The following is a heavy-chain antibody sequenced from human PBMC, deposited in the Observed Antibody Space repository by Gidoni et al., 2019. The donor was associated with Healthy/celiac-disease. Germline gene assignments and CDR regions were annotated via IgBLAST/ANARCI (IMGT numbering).Heavy chain of an antibody. J-gene: IGHJ5*02. Sequence: EVQLVESGGGLVKPGGSLRLSCAASGFTFSSYSMNWVRQAPGKGLEWVSSISSSSSYIYYADSVKGRFTISRDNDKNSLYLQMNSLRAEDTAVYYCARDPYSSSWVWFDPWGQGTLVTVSS. CDR3: ARDPYSSSWVWFDP. D-gene: IGHD6-13*01. CDR1: GFTFSSYS. V-gene: IGHV3-21*01. CDR2: ISSSSSYI.